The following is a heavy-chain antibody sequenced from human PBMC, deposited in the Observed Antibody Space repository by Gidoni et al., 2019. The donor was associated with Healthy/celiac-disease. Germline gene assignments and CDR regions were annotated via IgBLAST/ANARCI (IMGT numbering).Heavy chain of an antibody. Sequence: LQLQASGPGLVKPSETLSLTCTVSGGSISSSSYYWGWIRQPPGKGLEWIGSIYYSGSTYYNPSLKSRVTISVDTSKNQFSLKLSSVTAADTAVYYCASTYYDILTGYLEAFDIWGQGTMVTVSS. V-gene: IGHV4-39*01. D-gene: IGHD3-9*01. J-gene: IGHJ3*02. CDR3: ASTYYDILTGYLEAFDI. CDR2: IYYSGST. CDR1: GGSISSSSYY.